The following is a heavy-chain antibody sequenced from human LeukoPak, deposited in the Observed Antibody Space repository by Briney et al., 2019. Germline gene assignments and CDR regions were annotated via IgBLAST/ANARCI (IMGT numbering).Heavy chain of an antibody. J-gene: IGHJ4*02. D-gene: IGHD6-19*01. CDR1: GGSISSYY. CDR2: IYYSGST. Sequence: SETLSLTCTVSGGSISSYYWSWVRQPPGKGLEWIGYIYYSGSTNYNPSLKSRVTISVDTSKNQFSLKLSSVTAADTAVYYCARGSGWYYYWGQGALVTVSS. CDR3: ARGSGWYYY. V-gene: IGHV4-59*01.